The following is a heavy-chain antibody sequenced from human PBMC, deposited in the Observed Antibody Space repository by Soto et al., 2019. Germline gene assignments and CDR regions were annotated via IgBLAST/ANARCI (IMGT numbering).Heavy chain of an antibody. Sequence: SVKVSCKASGGTFSSYAISWVRQAPGQGLEWMGGIIPIFGTANYAQKFQGRVTITADESTSTAYMELSSLRSEDTAVYYCARGRIAAANWFDPWGQGTLVTVSS. CDR3: ARGRIAAANWFDP. D-gene: IGHD6-13*01. CDR1: GGTFSSYA. CDR2: IIPIFGTA. V-gene: IGHV1-69*13. J-gene: IGHJ5*02.